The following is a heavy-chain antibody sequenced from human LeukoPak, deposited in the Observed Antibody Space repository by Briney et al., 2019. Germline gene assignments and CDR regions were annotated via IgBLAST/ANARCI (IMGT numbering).Heavy chain of an antibody. V-gene: IGHV1-18*01. Sequence: GASVKVSCKASGYTFTSYGISWVRQAPGQGLEWMGWISAYNGNTNYAQKLQGRVTMTRNTSISTAYMELRSLRSDDTAVYYCARTNVYYYDSSDYYPHFDYWGQGTLVTVSS. CDR1: GYTFTSYG. J-gene: IGHJ4*02. CDR3: ARTNVYYYDSSDYYPHFDY. CDR2: ISAYNGNT. D-gene: IGHD3-22*01.